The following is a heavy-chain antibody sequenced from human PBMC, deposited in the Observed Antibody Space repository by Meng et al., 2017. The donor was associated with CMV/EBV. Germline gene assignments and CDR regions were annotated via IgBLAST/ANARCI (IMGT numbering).Heavy chain of an antibody. CDR3: ARGEQLAGAFDI. D-gene: IGHD6-6*01. CDR1: GYTFTSYG. V-gene: IGHV1-18*01. J-gene: IGHJ3*02. Sequence: ASVKVSCKASGYTFTSYGISWVRQAPGQGLEWMGWISAYNGNTNYAQKLQGRVTMTTDTSTSTVYMELSSLRSEDTAVYYCARGEQLAGAFDIWGQGTMVTVSS. CDR2: ISAYNGNT.